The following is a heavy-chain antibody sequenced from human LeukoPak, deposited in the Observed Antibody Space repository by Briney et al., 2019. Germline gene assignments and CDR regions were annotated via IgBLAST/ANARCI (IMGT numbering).Heavy chain of an antibody. CDR1: GGTFSSYA. V-gene: IGHV1-69*13. J-gene: IGHJ5*02. D-gene: IGHD3-10*01. Sequence: ASVKVSCKASGGTFSSYAISWVRQAPGQGLEWMGGIIPIFGTANYAQKFQGRVTITADESTSTAYMELSSLRSEDAAVYYCAREGGGRWIGANNWFDPWGQGTLVTVSS. CDR2: IIPIFGTA. CDR3: AREGGGRWIGANNWFDP.